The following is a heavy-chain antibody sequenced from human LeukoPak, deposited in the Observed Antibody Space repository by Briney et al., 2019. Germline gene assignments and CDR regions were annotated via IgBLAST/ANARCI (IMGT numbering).Heavy chain of an antibody. D-gene: IGHD3-3*01. Sequence: GGSLRLSCAASGFTVSNIYISWVRQAPGQGLEWVSVTYRGDATSYAESVKGRFSISRDNSKNTLYLQMNSLRAEDTAVHYCARVLEVFSDAFDIWGQGTMVTVSS. V-gene: IGHV3-53*01. J-gene: IGHJ3*02. CDR3: ARVLEVFSDAFDI. CDR1: GFTVSNIY. CDR2: TYRGDAT.